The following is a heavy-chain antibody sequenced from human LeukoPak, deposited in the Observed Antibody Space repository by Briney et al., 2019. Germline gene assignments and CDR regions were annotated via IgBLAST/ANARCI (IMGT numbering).Heavy chain of an antibody. J-gene: IGHJ6*02. D-gene: IGHD3-3*01. Sequence: SETLSLTCAVYGGSFSGYYWGWIRQPPVKGLEWIGSIYYSGSTYYNPSLKSRVTISVDTSKNQFSLKLSSVTAADTAVYYCAREKRFLEWLTPEDYYGMDVWGQGTTVTVSS. CDR3: AREKRFLEWLTPEDYYGMDV. V-gene: IGHV4-39*01. CDR2: IYYSGST. CDR1: GGSFSGYY.